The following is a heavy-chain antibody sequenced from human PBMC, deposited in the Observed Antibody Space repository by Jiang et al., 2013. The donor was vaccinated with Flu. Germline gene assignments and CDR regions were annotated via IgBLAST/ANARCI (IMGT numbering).Heavy chain of an antibody. Sequence: QSGSELKKPGASVKVSCNTSGYRFNDYGLNWVRQAPGQGLEWLGRIETKTGNPTYAQGFTGRFVLSLDTSVRATYLQIFSLKTEDTAMYYCARDWCNGVNCYSDAFDVWGQGTMVTVST. J-gene: IGHJ3*01. CDR3: ARDWCNGVNCYSDAFDV. CDR1: GYRFNDYG. D-gene: IGHD2-15*01. V-gene: IGHV7-4-1*01. CDR2: IETKTGNP.